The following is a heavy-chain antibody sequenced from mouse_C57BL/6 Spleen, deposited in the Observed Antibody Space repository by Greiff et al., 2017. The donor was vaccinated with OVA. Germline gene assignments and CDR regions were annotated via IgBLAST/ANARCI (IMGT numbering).Heavy chain of an antibody. D-gene: IGHD2-3*01. J-gene: IGHJ4*01. CDR2: IWRGGST. CDR1: GFSLTSYG. V-gene: IGHV2-5*01. Sequence: QVQLKESGPGLVQPSQSLSITCTVSGFSLTSYGVHWVRQSPGKGLEWLGVIWRGGSTDYNAAFMSRLSITKDNSKSQVFFKMNSLQADDTAIYYCAKNDDGYYLYYAMDYWGQGTSVTVSS. CDR3: AKNDDGYYLYYAMDY.